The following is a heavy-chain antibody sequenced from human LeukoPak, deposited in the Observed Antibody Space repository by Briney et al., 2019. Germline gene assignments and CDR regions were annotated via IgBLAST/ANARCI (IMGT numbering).Heavy chain of an antibody. CDR1: GYTLTSYG. J-gene: IGHJ4*02. V-gene: IGHV1-18*01. CDR2: ISAYNGNT. D-gene: IGHD3-22*01. Sequence: ASVKVSCKASGYTLTSYGISWVRQAPGQGLEWMGWISAYNGNTNYAQKLQGRVTMTTDTSTSTAYMELRSLRSDDTAVYYCARDYYDSSGYYLRSGYFDYWGQGTLVTVSS. CDR3: ARDYYDSSGYYLRSGYFDY.